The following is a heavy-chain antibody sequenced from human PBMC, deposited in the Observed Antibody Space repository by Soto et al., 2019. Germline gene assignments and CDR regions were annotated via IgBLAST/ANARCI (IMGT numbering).Heavy chain of an antibody. V-gene: IGHV4-34*01. J-gene: IGHJ5*02. CDR2: INHSGST. Sequence: QVQLQQWGAGLLKPSETLSLTCAVYGGSFSGYYWSWIRQPPGKGLEWIGEINHSGSTNYNPSLKSRVTILVDTSKNQFSLKLSSVTAADTAVYYCASLAAAGTWFDPWGQGTLVTVSS. D-gene: IGHD6-13*01. CDR3: ASLAAAGTWFDP. CDR1: GGSFSGYY.